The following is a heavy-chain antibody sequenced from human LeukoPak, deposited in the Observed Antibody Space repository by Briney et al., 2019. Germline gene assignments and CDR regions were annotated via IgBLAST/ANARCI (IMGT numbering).Heavy chain of an antibody. CDR3: ARVLCWAAFDY. V-gene: IGHV4-4*07. J-gene: IGHJ4*02. D-gene: IGHD2-21*01. CDR1: GGSLSSFY. Sequence: SETLSLTCTVSGGSLSSFYWSWFRQPAGKGLEWIGRIYSSGSTNYNPSLKSRLTMSVDTSKNQFSLRLSSVTAADTAVYYCARVLCWAAFDYWGQGTLVTVSS. CDR2: IYSSGST.